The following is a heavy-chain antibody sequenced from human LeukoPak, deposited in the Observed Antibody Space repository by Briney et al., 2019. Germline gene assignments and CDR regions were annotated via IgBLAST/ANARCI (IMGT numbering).Heavy chain of an antibody. CDR2: IYYSGST. CDR3: ARGPLTGTPDY. V-gene: IGHV4-59*01. Sequence: SETLSLTCTVSGGSISSYYWSWVRQPPGKGLEWIGYIYYSGSTNYNPSLKSRVTISVDTSKNQFSLKLSSVTAADTAVYYCARGPLTGTPDYWGQGTLVTVSS. J-gene: IGHJ4*02. D-gene: IGHD1-7*01. CDR1: GGSISSYY.